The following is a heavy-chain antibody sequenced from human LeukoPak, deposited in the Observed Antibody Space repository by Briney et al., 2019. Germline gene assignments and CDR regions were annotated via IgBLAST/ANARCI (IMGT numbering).Heavy chain of an antibody. Sequence: GASVKVSCKASGYTFTSYDINWVRQATGQGLEWMGWMNPNSGNTGYAQKFQGRVTMTRNTSISTAYMELSSLRSEDTAVYYCARVLSVSSGYPFDYWGQGTLVTVSS. V-gene: IGHV1-8*01. D-gene: IGHD3-3*01. CDR1: GYTFTSYD. CDR3: ARVLSVSSGYPFDY. J-gene: IGHJ4*02. CDR2: MNPNSGNT.